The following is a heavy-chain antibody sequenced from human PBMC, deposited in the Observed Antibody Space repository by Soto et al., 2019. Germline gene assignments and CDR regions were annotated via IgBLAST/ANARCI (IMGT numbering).Heavy chain of an antibody. CDR3: ARHRGSSWYLTFFEY. CDR1: GGSISSYY. J-gene: IGHJ4*02. Sequence: PSETLSLTCTVSGGSISSYYWSWIRQPPGKGLEWIGYIYYSGSTNYNPSLKSRVTISVDTSKNQFSLKLSSVTAADTAVYYCARHRGSSWYLTFFEYWGQGTLVTVSS. D-gene: IGHD6-13*01. CDR2: IYYSGST. V-gene: IGHV4-59*08.